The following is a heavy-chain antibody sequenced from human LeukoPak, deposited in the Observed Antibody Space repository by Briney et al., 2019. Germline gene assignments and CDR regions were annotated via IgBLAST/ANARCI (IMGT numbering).Heavy chain of an antibody. CDR1: GFIFRSSA. CDR3: VEVFRHNWSYDY. D-gene: IGHD1-20*01. V-gene: IGHV3-64D*08. Sequence: PGGSLRLSCSASGFIFRSSAMHWVRQAPGKGLEYVSAVSTSGVTTYYADSVKGRFTISRDNSRNIVYLQMSSLRPEDTAVYFCVEVFRHNWSYDYWGQGTLVTVSS. CDR2: VSTSGVTT. J-gene: IGHJ4*02.